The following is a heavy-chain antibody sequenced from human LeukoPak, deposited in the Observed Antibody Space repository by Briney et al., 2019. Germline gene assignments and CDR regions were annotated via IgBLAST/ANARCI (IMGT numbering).Heavy chain of an antibody. Sequence: GGSLRLSCAASAFTFGSFGMSWVRQAPGKGLEWVSAISDTGGSTFYADSVKGRFTISRDNSKNTLYLQMNSLRAEDTAVYYCARSGRGVDSFYFYMDVWGKGTTVTVSS. CDR1: AFTFGSFG. J-gene: IGHJ6*03. D-gene: IGHD3-10*01. CDR2: ISDTGGST. V-gene: IGHV3-23*01. CDR3: ARSGRGVDSFYFYMDV.